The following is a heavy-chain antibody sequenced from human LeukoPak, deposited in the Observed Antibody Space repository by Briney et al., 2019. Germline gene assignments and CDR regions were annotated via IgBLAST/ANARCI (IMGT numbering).Heavy chain of an antibody. CDR3: ARQDIVVVVAATSNWFDP. CDR2: INPNSGGT. CDR1: GYTFTGYY. V-gene: IGHV1-2*02. J-gene: IGHJ5*02. Sequence: GASVKVSCKASGYTFTGYYMHWVRQAPGQGLEWMGWINPNSGGTNYAQKFQGRVTMTRDTSISTAYMGLSRLRSDDTAVYYCARQDIVVVVAATSNWFDPWGQGTLVTVSS. D-gene: IGHD2-15*01.